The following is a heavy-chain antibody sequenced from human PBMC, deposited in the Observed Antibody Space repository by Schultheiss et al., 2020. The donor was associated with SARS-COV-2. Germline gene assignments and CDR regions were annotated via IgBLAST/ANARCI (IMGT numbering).Heavy chain of an antibody. CDR2: IYYSGST. CDR1: GGSISSYY. J-gene: IGHJ3*02. Sequence: SETLSLTCTASGGSISSYYWSWIRQPPGKGLEWLGYIYYSGSTNYNPSLKSRVTISVDTSKNQFSLKLSSVTAADTAVYYCARRVRSDAFDIWGQGTMVTVSS. V-gene: IGHV4-59*08. CDR3: ARRVRSDAFDI.